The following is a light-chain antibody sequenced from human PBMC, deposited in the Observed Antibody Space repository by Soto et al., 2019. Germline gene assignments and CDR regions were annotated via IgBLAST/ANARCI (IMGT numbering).Light chain of an antibody. CDR2: DAS. Sequence: DIQMTQSPSTLSASVGDRVTITCRASQSISSWLAWYQQKPGKAPKLLIYDASSLESGVPSRFXXXXXXXXXXXXXSSLQPDDFATYYCQQYNSYSGTFGQGTKVDIK. V-gene: IGKV1-5*01. J-gene: IGKJ1*01. CDR1: QSISSW. CDR3: QQYNSYSGT.